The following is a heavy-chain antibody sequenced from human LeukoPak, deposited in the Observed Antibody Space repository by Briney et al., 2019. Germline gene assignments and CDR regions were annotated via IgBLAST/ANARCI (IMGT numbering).Heavy chain of an antibody. D-gene: IGHD5-24*01. Sequence: SGGSLRLSCAASGFTFSSYAMHWVRQAPGKGLEWVAVISYDGSNKYYADSVKGRFTISRDNSKNTLYLQMNSLRAEDTAVYYCARTDGYTDYYFDYWGQGTLVTVSS. CDR1: GFTFSSYA. CDR2: ISYDGSNK. J-gene: IGHJ4*02. CDR3: ARTDGYTDYYFDY. V-gene: IGHV3-30-3*01.